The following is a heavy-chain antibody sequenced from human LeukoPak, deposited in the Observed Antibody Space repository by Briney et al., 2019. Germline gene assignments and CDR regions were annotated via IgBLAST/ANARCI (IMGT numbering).Heavy chain of an antibody. Sequence: ASVKVSCKASGYTFSGYYMNWVRQAPGQGLEWMGWINPNSGGTNYAQKFQGRVTMTRDTSIRTAYMELSRLRSDDTAAYYCARGRDSGSPYDAFDMWGQGTMVTVSS. CDR3: ARGRDSGSPYDAFDM. V-gene: IGHV1-2*02. D-gene: IGHD1-26*01. CDR1: GYTFSGYY. J-gene: IGHJ3*02. CDR2: INPNSGGT.